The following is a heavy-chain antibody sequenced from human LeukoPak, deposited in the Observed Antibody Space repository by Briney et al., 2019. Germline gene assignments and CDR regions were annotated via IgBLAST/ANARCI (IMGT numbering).Heavy chain of an antibody. J-gene: IGHJ5*02. Sequence: PGGSLRLSCAASGFTFSDYYMSWIRQAPGKGLEGVSYISSSGSTIYYADSVKGRFTIPRDNAKNSVYLQMNSLRAEDTAVYYCARDPRRAQYQLPMYNWFDPWGQGTLVTVSS. CDR2: ISSSGSTI. CDR3: ARDPRRAQYQLPMYNWFDP. CDR1: GFTFSDYY. D-gene: IGHD2-2*01. V-gene: IGHV3-11*01.